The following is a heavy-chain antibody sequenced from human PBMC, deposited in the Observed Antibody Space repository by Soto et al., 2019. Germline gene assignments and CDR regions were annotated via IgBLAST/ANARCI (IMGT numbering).Heavy chain of an antibody. J-gene: IGHJ5*02. V-gene: IGHV4-4*07. Sequence: SETLSLTCTVSGGSISSYYWSWIRQPAGKGLEWIGRIYTSGSTNYNPSLKSRVTMSVDTSKNQFSLKLSSVTAADTAVYYCARDLRYYDFWSGRATYNWYDPWCQGTLVTVS. D-gene: IGHD3-3*01. CDR3: ARDLRYYDFWSGRATYNWYDP. CDR1: GGSISSYY. CDR2: IYTSGST.